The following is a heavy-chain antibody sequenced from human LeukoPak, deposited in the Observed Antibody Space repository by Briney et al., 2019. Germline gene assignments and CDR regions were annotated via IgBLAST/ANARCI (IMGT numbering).Heavy chain of an antibody. Sequence: SETLSLTCTVSGYSISSGYYWGWIRQPPGKGLEWIGSIYHSGSTYYNPSLKSRVTISVDTSKNQFSLKLSSVTAADTAVYYCASLTTADAFDIWGQGTMVTVSS. CDR2: IYHSGST. V-gene: IGHV4-38-2*02. D-gene: IGHD3-22*01. J-gene: IGHJ3*02. CDR3: ASLTTADAFDI. CDR1: GYSISSGYY.